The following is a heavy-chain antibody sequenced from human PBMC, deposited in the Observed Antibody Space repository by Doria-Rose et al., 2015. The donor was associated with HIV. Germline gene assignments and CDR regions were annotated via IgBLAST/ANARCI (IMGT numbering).Heavy chain of an antibody. Sequence: QVQLVQSGGGVVQPGRSLRLSCAASRFTISNYGMHWVRQAPGKGLEWVALIWYDGTNKYYADSVKGRFTISRDNSKNMLYLQMNSLRAEDTAVYYCARDQSDYGDYVGYFDYRGQGTLVTVSS. V-gene: IGHV3-33*01. CDR1: RFTISNYG. J-gene: IGHJ4*02. CDR3: ARDQSDYGDYVGYFDY. D-gene: IGHD4-17*01. CDR2: IWYDGTNK.